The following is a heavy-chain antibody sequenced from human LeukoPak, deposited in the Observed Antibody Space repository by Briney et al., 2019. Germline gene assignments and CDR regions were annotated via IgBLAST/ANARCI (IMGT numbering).Heavy chain of an antibody. Sequence: GGSLRLSCAASGFTFSSYAMSWVRQAPGKGGEWVSAISGSGGSTYYADSVKGGFTISRDNSKNTLYLQMNSLRAEDTAVYYCAKVRKVGATTDYFDYWGQGTLVTVS. D-gene: IGHD1-26*01. CDR1: GFTFSSYA. V-gene: IGHV3-23*01. CDR2: ISGSGGST. J-gene: IGHJ4*02. CDR3: AKVRKVGATTDYFDY.